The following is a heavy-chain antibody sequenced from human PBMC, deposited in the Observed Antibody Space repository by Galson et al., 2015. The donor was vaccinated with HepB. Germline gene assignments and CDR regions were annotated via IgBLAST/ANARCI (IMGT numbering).Heavy chain of an antibody. V-gene: IGHV3-23*01. D-gene: IGHD3-22*01. CDR1: GFTFSSYA. CDR3: AKEGAEWLLLRTTTPFDY. J-gene: IGHJ4*02. Sequence: SLRLSCAASGFTFSSYAMSWVRQAPGKGLEWVSAISGSGGSTYYADSVKGRFTISRDNSKNTLYLQMNSLRAEDTAVYYCAKEGAEWLLLRTTTPFDYWGQGTLVTVSS. CDR2: ISGSGGST.